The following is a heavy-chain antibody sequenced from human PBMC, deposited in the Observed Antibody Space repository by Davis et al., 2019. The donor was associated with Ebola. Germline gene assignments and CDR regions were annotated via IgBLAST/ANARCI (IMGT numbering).Heavy chain of an antibody. D-gene: IGHD6-13*01. V-gene: IGHV1-2*04. CDR3: ARLRETSSGSWYYFDY. CDR2: INPNSGGT. CDR1: GYTFTGYY. J-gene: IGHJ4*02. Sequence: ASVKVSCKASGYTFTGYYMHWVRQAPGQGLEWMGWINPNSGGTNYAQKFQGWVTMTRDTSISTAYMELSRLRSDDTAVYYCARLRETSSGSWYYFDYWGQGTLVTVSS.